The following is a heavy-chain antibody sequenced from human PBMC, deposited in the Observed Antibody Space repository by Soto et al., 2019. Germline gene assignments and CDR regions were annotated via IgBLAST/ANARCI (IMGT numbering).Heavy chain of an antibody. J-gene: IGHJ5*02. V-gene: IGHV3-48*01. CDR1: GFTFSSYS. CDR2: ISSSSSTI. D-gene: IGHD6-19*01. Sequence: PGGSLRLSCAASGFTFSSYSMNWFRQAPGKGLEWVSYISSSSSTIYYAESVKGRFTISRDNAKNSLYLQMNSLRAEDTAVYYCARDHSSGWYHEYWFDPWGRGTLVTVSS. CDR3: ARDHSSGWYHEYWFDP.